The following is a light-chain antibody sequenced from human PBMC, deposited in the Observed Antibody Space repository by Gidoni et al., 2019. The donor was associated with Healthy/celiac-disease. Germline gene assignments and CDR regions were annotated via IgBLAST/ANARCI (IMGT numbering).Light chain of an antibody. J-gene: IGKJ2*01. Sequence: AIQMPQSPSSLSASVGDRVPSTCRASKGIRNDLGWYQQNPGKAPKLLIYAASSLQSGVPSRFSGSGSGTDFTLTISSLQPEDFATYYCLQDYNYPYTFXQXTKLEIK. V-gene: IGKV1-6*01. CDR3: LQDYNYPYT. CDR1: KGIRND. CDR2: AAS.